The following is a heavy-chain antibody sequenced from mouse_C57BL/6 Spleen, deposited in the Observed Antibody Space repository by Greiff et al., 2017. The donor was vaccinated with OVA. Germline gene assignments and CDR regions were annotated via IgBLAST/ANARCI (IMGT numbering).Heavy chain of an antibody. V-gene: IGHV1-72*01. CDR3: ARGMIFYSRGFAY. J-gene: IGHJ3*01. CDR1: GYTFTSYW. D-gene: IGHD2-1*01. Sequence: QVQLQQPGAELVKPGASVKLSCKASGYTFTSYWMHWVKQRPGRGLEWIGRIDPNSGGTKYNEKFKSKATLTVDKPSSTAYMRLSSLTSEDSAVYYCARGMIFYSRGFAYWGQGTLVTVSA. CDR2: IDPNSGGT.